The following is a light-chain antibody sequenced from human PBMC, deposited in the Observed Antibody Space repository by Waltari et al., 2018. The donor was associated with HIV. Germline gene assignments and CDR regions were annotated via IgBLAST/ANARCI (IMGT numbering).Light chain of an antibody. Sequence: EIVMTQSPATLSVSPGERATLSCRASQSVGSNLAWYQQKPGQAPRLLISGASTRATGIPARFSGSGSGTEFTLTISSLQSEDFAVYYCQQYNNWPVTFGQGTNVEIK. CDR2: GAS. CDR1: QSVGSN. CDR3: QQYNNWPVT. J-gene: IGKJ1*01. V-gene: IGKV3-15*01.